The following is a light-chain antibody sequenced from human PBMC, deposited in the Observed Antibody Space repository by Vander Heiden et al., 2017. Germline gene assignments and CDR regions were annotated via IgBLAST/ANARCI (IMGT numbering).Light chain of an antibody. CDR3: QQYGSSRLT. CDR1: QSVSSSY. Sequence: EIVFTLPPVTLSLSPGERATLSCRASQSVSSSYLAWYQQKPGQAPRLLIYGASSRATGIPDRFSGSGSGTDFTLTISRLEPEDFAVYYCQQYGSSRLTFGGGTKVEIK. V-gene: IGKV3-20*01. CDR2: GAS. J-gene: IGKJ4*01.